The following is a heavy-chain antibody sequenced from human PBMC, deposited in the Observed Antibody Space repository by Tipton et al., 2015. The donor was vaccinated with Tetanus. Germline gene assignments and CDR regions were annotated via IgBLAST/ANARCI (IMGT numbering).Heavy chain of an antibody. Sequence: TLSLTCTVSGGSISSGTYYWGWIRQPPGKGLEWIGSIYFSGSTYYNPSLKSRVTIYVDTSKKQFSLKLSSVTAADTAVYYCARQKRGYSYGAFDYWGQGTLVTVSS. D-gene: IGHD5-18*01. CDR3: ARQKRGYSYGAFDY. CDR1: GGSISSGTYY. CDR2: IYFSGST. J-gene: IGHJ4*02. V-gene: IGHV4-39*01.